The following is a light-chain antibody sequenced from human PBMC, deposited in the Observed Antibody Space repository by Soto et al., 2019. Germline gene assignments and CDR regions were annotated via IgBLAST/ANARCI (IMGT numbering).Light chain of an antibody. Sequence: EIVLTQSPATLSLSPGERATLSYRASQSVSSYLAWYQQKPGQAPRLLIYDASNRATGIPARFSGSGSGTDFTLTISSLEPEDFAVYYCQQRSNWPPITFGQGTDWRL. CDR1: QSVSSY. V-gene: IGKV3-11*01. CDR3: QQRSNWPPIT. J-gene: IGKJ5*01. CDR2: DAS.